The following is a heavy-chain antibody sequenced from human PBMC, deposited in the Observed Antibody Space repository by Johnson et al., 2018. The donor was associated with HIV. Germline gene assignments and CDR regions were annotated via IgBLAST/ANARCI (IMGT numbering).Heavy chain of an antibody. J-gene: IGHJ3*02. D-gene: IGHD1-26*01. V-gene: IGHV3-23*04. CDR2: ISGSGGST. CDR3: ARDKWELLGAFDI. CDR1: GFTFSSYA. Sequence: VQLVESGGGLVKPGGSLRLSCAASGFTFSSYAMSWVRQAPGKGLEWVSAISGSGGSTYYADSVKGRFTISRDNSKNTLYLQMNSLRAEDTAIYYCARDKWELLGAFDIWGQGTMVTVSS.